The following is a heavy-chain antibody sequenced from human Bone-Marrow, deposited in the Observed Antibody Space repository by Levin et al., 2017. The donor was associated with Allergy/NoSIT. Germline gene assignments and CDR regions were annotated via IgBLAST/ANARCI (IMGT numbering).Heavy chain of an antibody. V-gene: IGHV1-2*06. D-gene: IGHD2-15*01. CDR2: INPNSGAT. CDR3: ARGVDCSGGTGYRPLDY. Sequence: ASVKVSCKASGYTFTGYYMHWVRQAPGQGLEWMGRINPNSGATNYAQKFQGRVTMTRDTSITTVYMELSRLRSDDTAVYYCARGVDCSGGTGYRPLDYWGQGTLVTVSS. J-gene: IGHJ4*02. CDR1: GYTFTGYY.